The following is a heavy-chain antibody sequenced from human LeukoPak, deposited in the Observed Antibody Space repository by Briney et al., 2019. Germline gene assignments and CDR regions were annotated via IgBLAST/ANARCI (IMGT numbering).Heavy chain of an antibody. J-gene: IGHJ4*02. CDR1: GGSISSSSYY. CDR2: MYYSGST. V-gene: IGHV4-39*07. Sequence: SETLPLTCTVSGGSISSSSYYWGWIRQPPGKGLEWIGNMYYSGSTYYNPSLKSRVTISVDTSKNQFSLKLSSVTAADTAVYYCARDGYNYYFDSWGQGTLVTVSS. D-gene: IGHD5-24*01. CDR3: ARDGYNYYFDS.